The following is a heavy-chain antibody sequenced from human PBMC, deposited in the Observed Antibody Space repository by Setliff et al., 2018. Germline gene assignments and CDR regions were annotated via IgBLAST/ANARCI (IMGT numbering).Heavy chain of an antibody. CDR1: GDSMSFSY. Sequence: SETLSLTCSVSGDSMSFSYWSWIRQPPGKGLEWIGYIYYSGSTDSHPSLKSRVSISMDTSKNQFSLKVSSVTAADTAIYYCARYDSSGYSENYYFDYWGQGTLVTVSS. J-gene: IGHJ4*02. D-gene: IGHD3-22*01. V-gene: IGHV4-59*12. CDR3: ARYDSSGYSENYYFDY. CDR2: IYYSGST.